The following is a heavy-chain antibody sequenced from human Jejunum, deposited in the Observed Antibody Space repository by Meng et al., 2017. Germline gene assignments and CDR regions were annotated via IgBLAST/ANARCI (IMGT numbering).Heavy chain of an antibody. D-gene: IGHD6-19*01. CDR2: TYYRSKWSS. CDR3: ARKAVAVGTFDY. CDR1: GDSVSSNSAA. Sequence: QVQLPHSGPGLVRPPQTLSLTCSISGDSVSSNSAAWNWIRQSPSRGLEWLGRTYYRSKWSSDYAVSVRSRITINADTSKNQFSLQLNSVTPEDTAVYYCARKAVAVGTFDYWGQGTLVTVSS. V-gene: IGHV6-1*01. J-gene: IGHJ4*02.